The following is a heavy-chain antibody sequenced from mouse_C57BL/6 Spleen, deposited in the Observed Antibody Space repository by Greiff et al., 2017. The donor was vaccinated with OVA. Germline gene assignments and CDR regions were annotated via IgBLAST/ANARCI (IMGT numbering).Heavy chain of an antibody. CDR1: GFTFSSYT. D-gene: IGHD2-2*01. CDR3: ARKGIYYGYEAWFAY. Sequence: VQLKESGGGLVKPGGSLKLSCAASGFTFSSYTMSWVRQTPEKRLEWVATISGGGGNTYYPDSVKGRFTISRDNAKNTLYLQMSSLRSEDTALYYCARKGIYYGYEAWFAYWGQGTLVTVSA. J-gene: IGHJ3*01. V-gene: IGHV5-9*01. CDR2: ISGGGGNT.